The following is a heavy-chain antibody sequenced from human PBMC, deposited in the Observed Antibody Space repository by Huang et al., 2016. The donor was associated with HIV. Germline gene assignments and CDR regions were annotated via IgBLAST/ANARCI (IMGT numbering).Heavy chain of an antibody. D-gene: IGHD1-1*01. J-gene: IGHJ4*02. CDR3: AREKGLED. CDR2: ISHDGSTK. Sequence: QVHLVESGGGVVQPGRSLRLSCAASGFTFSTNPIHWVRQGPGQGLEGVAVISHDGSTKFYAESVKGRSAISRDNSKNMVYLQMYRLRVEDTGVYYCAREKGLEDWGQGTLVTVSS. V-gene: IGHV3-30*09. CDR1: GFTFSTNP.